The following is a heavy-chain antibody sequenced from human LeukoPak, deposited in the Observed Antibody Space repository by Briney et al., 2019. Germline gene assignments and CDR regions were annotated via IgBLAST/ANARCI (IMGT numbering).Heavy chain of an antibody. CDR2: INPSGGST. J-gene: IGHJ2*01. Sequence: ASAKVSCKASGYTFTSYDINWVRQATGQGLEWMGIINPSGGSTSYAQKFQGRVTMTRDTSTSTVYMELSSLRSEDTAVYYCARGGAWSSSWYWYFDLWGRGTLVTVSS. CDR3: ARGGAWSSSWYWYFDL. CDR1: GYTFTSYD. V-gene: IGHV1-46*01. D-gene: IGHD6-13*01.